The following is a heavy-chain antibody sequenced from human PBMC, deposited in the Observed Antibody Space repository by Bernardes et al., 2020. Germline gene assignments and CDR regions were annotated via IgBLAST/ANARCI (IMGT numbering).Heavy chain of an antibody. J-gene: IGHJ4*02. D-gene: IGHD4-4*01. Sequence: GALRLSCAASGFTFSSYWMHWVRQAPGKGLVWVSRINSDGSSTSYADSVKGRFTISRDNAKNTLYLQMNSLRAEDTAVYYCARGFSYSNSDYWGQGTLVTVSS. CDR1: GFTFSSYW. CDR3: ARGFSYSNSDY. CDR2: INSDGSST. V-gene: IGHV3-74*01.